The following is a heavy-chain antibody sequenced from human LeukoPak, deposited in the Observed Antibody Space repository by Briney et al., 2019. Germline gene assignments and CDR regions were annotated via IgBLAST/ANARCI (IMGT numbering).Heavy chain of an antibody. CDR2: VIPILGIA. D-gene: IGHD5-24*01. J-gene: IGHJ5*02. CDR1: GGTFSSHA. CDR3: ARDQRGPGLEYNWFDP. Sequence: SVKVSCKASGGTFSSHAISWVRQAPGQGPEWMGRVIPILGIANCAQKFQGRVTITADKSTSTAYMELSSLRSEDTAVYYCARDQRGPGLEYNWFDPWGQGTLVTVSS. V-gene: IGHV1-69*04.